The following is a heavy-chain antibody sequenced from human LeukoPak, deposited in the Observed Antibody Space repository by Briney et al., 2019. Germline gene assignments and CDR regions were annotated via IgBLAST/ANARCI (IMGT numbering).Heavy chain of an antibody. CDR2: ISGGGGGTT. J-gene: IGHJ5*02. CDR3: AKGRAGGWNGGDR. Sequence: GGSLGLSCVVSGFTFSSCAMTWVGPAPGKRLEWVSAISGGGGGTTYYAESVKGRFTISGDNSKNTVYLQMHSLRAEDTAIYFCAKGRAGGWNGGDRWGQGTLVAVSS. CDR1: GFTFSSCA. V-gene: IGHV3-23*01. D-gene: IGHD1-1*01.